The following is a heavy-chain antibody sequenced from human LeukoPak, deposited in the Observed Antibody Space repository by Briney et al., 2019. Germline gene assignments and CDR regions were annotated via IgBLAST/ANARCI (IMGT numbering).Heavy chain of an antibody. CDR2: IYYSGST. CDR3: ASSYGSGVYNWFDP. D-gene: IGHD3-10*01. Sequence: PSETLSLTCTVSGGSISSYYWSWIRQPPGKGLEWIGYIYYSGSTNYNPSLKGRVTISVDTSKNQFSLKLSSVTAADTAVYYCASSYGSGVYNWFDPWGQGTLVTVSS. J-gene: IGHJ5*02. CDR1: GGSISSYY. V-gene: IGHV4-59*08.